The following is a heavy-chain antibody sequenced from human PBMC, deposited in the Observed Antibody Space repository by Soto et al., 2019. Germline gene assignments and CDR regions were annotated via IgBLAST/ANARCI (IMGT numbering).Heavy chain of an antibody. V-gene: IGHV4-31*03. J-gene: IGHJ4*02. CDR3: ARAEYYDSSGYSPPDY. Sequence: QVQLQESGPGLVKPSQTLSLTCTVSGGSISSGGYYWSWIRQHPGKGLEWIGYIYYSGSTYYNPSLKSRVTISVDTSKNQFSRKLSSVTAADTAVYYCARAEYYDSSGYSPPDYWGQGTLVTVSS. D-gene: IGHD3-22*01. CDR2: IYYSGST. CDR1: GGSISSGGYY.